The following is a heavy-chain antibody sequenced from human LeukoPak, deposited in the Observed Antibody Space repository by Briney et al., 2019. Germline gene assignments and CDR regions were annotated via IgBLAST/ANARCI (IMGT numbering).Heavy chain of an antibody. CDR1: GFTFSSYW. Sequence: GGSLRLSRAASGFTFSSYWMSWVRQAPGKGLEWVANIKQDGSEKYYVDSVKGRFTISRDNAKNSLYLQMNSLRAEDTAVYYCARKPYYDILTGYYDHDAFDIWGQGTMVTVSS. CDR2: IKQDGSEK. D-gene: IGHD3-9*01. V-gene: IGHV3-7*01. J-gene: IGHJ3*02. CDR3: ARKPYYDILTGYYDHDAFDI.